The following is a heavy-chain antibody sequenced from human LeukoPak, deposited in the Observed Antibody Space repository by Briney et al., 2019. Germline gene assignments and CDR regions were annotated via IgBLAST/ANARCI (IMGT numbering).Heavy chain of an antibody. V-gene: IGHV4-59*12. D-gene: IGHD5-12*01. CDR2: IYSSGET. J-gene: IGHJ6*02. CDR1: GGSISSYY. CDR3: ARLSGYVSYYYYGMDV. Sequence: SETLSLTCTVSGGSISSYYWSWVRQPPGKGLEWIGYIYSSGETNYNPSLKSRVTISVDKSKNQFSLKLSSVTAADTAVYYCARLSGYVSYYYYGMDVWGQGTTVTVSS.